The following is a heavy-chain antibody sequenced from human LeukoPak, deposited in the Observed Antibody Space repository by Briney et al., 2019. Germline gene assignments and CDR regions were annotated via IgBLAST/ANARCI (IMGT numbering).Heavy chain of an antibody. Sequence: PGGSLKLSCAASGSTFSGSTMHWVRQASGKGLEWVGRIRSKTNSYATEYAASVKGRFTISRDDSRNTAYLQVNSLKTEDTAVYYCTIIFGELGCWGQGTLVTVSS. CDR1: GSTFSGST. V-gene: IGHV3-73*01. D-gene: IGHD3-10*02. CDR3: TIIFGELGC. J-gene: IGHJ4*02. CDR2: IRSKTNSYAT.